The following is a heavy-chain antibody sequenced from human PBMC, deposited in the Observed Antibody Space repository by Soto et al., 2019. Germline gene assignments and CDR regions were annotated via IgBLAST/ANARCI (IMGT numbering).Heavy chain of an antibody. Sequence: SETLSLTCAVYGGSFSGYYWSWIRQPPGKGLEWIGEINHSGSTNYNPSLKSRVTISVDTSKNQFSLKLSSVTAADTAVYYCARGTDYGDYLRRAGHMDVWGKGTTVTVSS. V-gene: IGHV4-34*01. J-gene: IGHJ6*03. CDR3: ARGTDYGDYLRRAGHMDV. D-gene: IGHD4-17*01. CDR2: INHSGST. CDR1: GGSFSGYY.